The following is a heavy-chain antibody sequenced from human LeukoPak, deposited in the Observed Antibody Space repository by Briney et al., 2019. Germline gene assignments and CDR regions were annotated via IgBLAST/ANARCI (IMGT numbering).Heavy chain of an antibody. CDR2: IFDSAST. Sequence: SGTLSLTCLISNHSIIETDDWAWIRQPPGKDLEWIGSIFDSASTDYTPSLKSRVTIALDRSNNQLSLTLTSVTAADTAVYHCVRVMDTGNSWYYFDRWGQGTRAAVS. CDR1: NHSIIETDD. J-gene: IGHJ4*02. D-gene: IGHD1-1*01. CDR3: VRVMDTGNSWYYFDR. V-gene: IGHV4-38-2*02.